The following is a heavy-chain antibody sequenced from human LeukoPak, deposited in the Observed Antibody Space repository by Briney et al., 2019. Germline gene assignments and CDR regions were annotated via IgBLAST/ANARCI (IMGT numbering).Heavy chain of an antibody. J-gene: IGHJ4*02. CDR1: GFTFSSYA. D-gene: IGHD3-3*01. CDR2: ISYDGSNK. Sequence: GGSRRLSCAASGFTFSSYAMHWVRQAPGKGLEWVAVISYDGSNKYYADSVKGRFTISRDNSKNTLYLQMNSLRAEDTAVYYCATAYYDFWSGYHFDYWGQGTLVTVSS. V-gene: IGHV3-30-3*01. CDR3: ATAYYDFWSGYHFDY.